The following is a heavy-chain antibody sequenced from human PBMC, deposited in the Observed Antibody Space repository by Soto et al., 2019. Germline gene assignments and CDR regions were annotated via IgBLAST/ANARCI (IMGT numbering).Heavy chain of an antibody. CDR2: ISSSSSYI. CDR1: GFTFSSYS. Sequence: EVQLVESGGGLVKPGGSLRLSCAASGFTFSSYSMNWVRQAPGKGLEWVSSISSSSSYIYYADSVKGRFTISRDNAKNSLYLQMNSLRAEDTAVYYCARDGEYSSSSGLRIDWFDPWGQGTLVTVSS. J-gene: IGHJ5*02. CDR3: ARDGEYSSSSGLRIDWFDP. V-gene: IGHV3-21*01. D-gene: IGHD6-6*01.